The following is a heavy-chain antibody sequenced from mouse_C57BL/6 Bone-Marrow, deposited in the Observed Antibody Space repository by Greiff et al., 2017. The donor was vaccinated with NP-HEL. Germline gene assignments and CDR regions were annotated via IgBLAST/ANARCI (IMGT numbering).Heavy chain of an antibody. CDR3: ARSPLWLRRNYYAMGY. CDR2: ISYSGST. D-gene: IGHD2-2*01. Sequence: EVHLVESGPGLAKPSQTLSLTCSVTGYSITSDYWNWIRKFPGNKLEYMGYISYSGSTYYNPSLKSRISITRDTSKNQYYLQLNSVTTEDTATYYCARSPLWLRRNYYAMGYWGQGTSVTVSS. J-gene: IGHJ4*01. V-gene: IGHV3-8*01. CDR1: GYSITSDY.